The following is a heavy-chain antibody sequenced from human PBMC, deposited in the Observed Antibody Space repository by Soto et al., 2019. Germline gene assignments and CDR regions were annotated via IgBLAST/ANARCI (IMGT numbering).Heavy chain of an antibody. J-gene: IGHJ4*02. CDR3: ARGGSYGGNSEGEIDY. CDR2: IYSGGTT. CDR1: GFTVSSNY. D-gene: IGHD4-17*01. V-gene: IGHV3-66*01. Sequence: EVQLVESGGGLVQPGGSLRLSCAASGFTVSSNYMSWVREAPGKGLEWGSVIYSGGTTYYAASVKGRFTISRDNSKNTLYLQMNSLRAEDTAVYYCARGGSYGGNSEGEIDYWGQGTLVTVSS.